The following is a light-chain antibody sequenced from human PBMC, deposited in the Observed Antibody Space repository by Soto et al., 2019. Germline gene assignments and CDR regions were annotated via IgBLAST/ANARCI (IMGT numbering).Light chain of an antibody. Sequence: EIVLTQSPATLSLSPGERATLSCRASQSVSSYLAWYQQKPGQAPRLLIYDASTRATDVPARFSGSGSGTDFTLTISSLEPEDFAVYYCQQRSNWPPFSFGPGTTVDIK. CDR1: QSVSSY. J-gene: IGKJ3*01. CDR3: QQRSNWPPFS. V-gene: IGKV3-11*01. CDR2: DAS.